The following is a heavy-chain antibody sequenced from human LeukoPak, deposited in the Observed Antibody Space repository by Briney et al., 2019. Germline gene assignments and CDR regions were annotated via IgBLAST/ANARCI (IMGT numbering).Heavy chain of an antibody. CDR3: AGGYCSGGSC. Sequence: SETLSLTCTVSGGSISSYYWSWIRQPPGKGLEWIGYIYYSGSTNYNPSLKSRVTISVDTSKNQFSLRLSSVTAADTAVYYCAGGYCSGGSCWGQGTLVTVSS. CDR2: IYYSGST. J-gene: IGHJ4*02. D-gene: IGHD2-15*01. V-gene: IGHV4-59*01. CDR1: GGSISSYY.